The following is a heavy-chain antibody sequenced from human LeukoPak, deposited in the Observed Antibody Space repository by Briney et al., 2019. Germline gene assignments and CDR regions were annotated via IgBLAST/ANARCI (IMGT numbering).Heavy chain of an antibody. Sequence: GESLKISCKGSGYRFTSYWIGWVRQMPGKGLEWMGIIYPGDSDTRYSPSFQGQVTISADKSISTAYLQWSSLKASDTAMYYCARPRGQLVLSSGFDPWGQGTLVTVSS. D-gene: IGHD6-13*01. CDR3: ARPRGQLVLSSGFDP. CDR1: GYRFTSYW. V-gene: IGHV5-51*01. CDR2: IYPGDSDT. J-gene: IGHJ5*02.